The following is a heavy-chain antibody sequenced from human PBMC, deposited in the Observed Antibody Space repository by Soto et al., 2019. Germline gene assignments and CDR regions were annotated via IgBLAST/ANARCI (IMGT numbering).Heavy chain of an antibody. D-gene: IGHD3-22*01. V-gene: IGHV1-69*13. Sequence: ASVTVSCQASGGTISSYAISWVRQAPGQGLEWMGGIIPIFGTANYAQKFQGRVTITADESTSTAYMELSSLRSEDTAVYYCARDRDDSSGYLALDYWGQGTLVTVSS. CDR2: IIPIFGTA. J-gene: IGHJ4*02. CDR1: GGTISSYA. CDR3: ARDRDDSSGYLALDY.